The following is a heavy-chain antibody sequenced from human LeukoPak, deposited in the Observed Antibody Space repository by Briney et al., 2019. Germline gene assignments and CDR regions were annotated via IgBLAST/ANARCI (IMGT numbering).Heavy chain of an antibody. CDR3: ARDGRVGRITIFGVVISKPSNYYGMDV. Sequence: PGGSLRLSCAASGFTFSSYAMHWVRQAPGKGLEWVAVISYDGSNKYYADSVKGRFTISRDNSKNTLYLQMNSLRAEDTAVYYCARDGRVGRITIFGVVISKPSNYYGMDVWGQGTTVTVSS. CDR1: GFTFSSYA. V-gene: IGHV3-30-3*01. J-gene: IGHJ6*02. CDR2: ISYDGSNK. D-gene: IGHD3-3*01.